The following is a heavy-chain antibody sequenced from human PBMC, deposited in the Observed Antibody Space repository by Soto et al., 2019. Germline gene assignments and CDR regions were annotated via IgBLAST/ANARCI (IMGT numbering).Heavy chain of an antibody. CDR3: ARQRSVVETPWWLDP. J-gene: IGHJ5*02. CDR2: IYHSGSS. D-gene: IGHD2-15*01. CDR1: GGSISSYY. V-gene: IGHV4-59*08. Sequence: SETLSLTCTVSGGSISSYYWSWIRQPPGKGLEWIGYIYHSGSSNYNPSLKSRVTILLDTSKNQLSLKLSSVTAADPAVYCCARQRSVVETPWWLDPWGQGTLVPVPS.